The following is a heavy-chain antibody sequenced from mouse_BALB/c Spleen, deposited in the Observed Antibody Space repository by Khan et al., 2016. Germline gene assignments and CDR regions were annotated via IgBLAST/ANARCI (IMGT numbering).Heavy chain of an antibody. CDR3: AREGDAMDY. CDR2: ISSGGSYT. D-gene: IGHD3-3*01. CDR1: GFTFSSYA. V-gene: IGHV5-9-4*01. J-gene: IGHJ4*01. Sequence: EVELVESGGGLVKPGGSLKLSCAASGFTFSSYAMSWVRQSPEKRLEWVAEISSGGSYTYYPDTVTGRFTISRDTSKNTLYLEMIVLRSEDTAMYYCAREGDAMDYWGQGTSVTVSS.